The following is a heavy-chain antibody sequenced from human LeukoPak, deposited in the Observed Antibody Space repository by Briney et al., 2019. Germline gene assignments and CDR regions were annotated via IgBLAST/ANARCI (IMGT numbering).Heavy chain of an antibody. J-gene: IGHJ4*02. CDR3: AREWALTNFDY. CDR2: ISYDGSNK. CDR1: GFTFSSYA. D-gene: IGHD4/OR15-4a*01. V-gene: IGHV3-30-3*01. Sequence: GRSLRLSCAASGFTFSSYAMHWVRQAPGKGLEWVAVISYDGSNKYYADSVKGRFTISRDNSKNTLYLQMNSLRAEDTAVYYCAREWALTNFDYWGQGTLVTVSS.